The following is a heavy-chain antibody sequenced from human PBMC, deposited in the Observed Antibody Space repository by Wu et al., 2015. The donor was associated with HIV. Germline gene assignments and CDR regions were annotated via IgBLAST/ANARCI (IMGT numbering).Heavy chain of an antibody. J-gene: IGHJ4*02. V-gene: IGHV1-2*04. D-gene: IGHD2-8*02. CDR2: INPNSGGA. Sequence: QVQIVQSATEVKKPGASVKLSCKASGYTFTAAYIHWARRAPGQGLEWLGSINPNSGGANYAQNVQGWVTITRDKSISTAYMELNTLRSDDTAVHYCAAVYCTGGMCYLGYWGQGTLLIVSS. CDR1: GYTFTAAY. CDR3: AAVYCTGGMCYLGY.